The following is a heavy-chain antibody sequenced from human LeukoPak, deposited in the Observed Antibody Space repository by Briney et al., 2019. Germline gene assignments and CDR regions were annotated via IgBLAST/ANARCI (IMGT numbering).Heavy chain of an antibody. J-gene: IGHJ4*02. D-gene: IGHD2-2*01. CDR3: AKDEGYYCSSTSCYHFDY. CDR2: ISGSGGST. V-gene: IGHV3-23*01. CDR1: GFTFSSYA. Sequence: PGGSLRLSCAASGFTFSSYAMSWVRQAPGKGLEWVSAISGSGGSTYYADSVKGRFTISRDNSKNTLYLQMNSLRAEDTAVYYCAKDEGYYCSSTSCYHFDYWGQGTLVTVSS.